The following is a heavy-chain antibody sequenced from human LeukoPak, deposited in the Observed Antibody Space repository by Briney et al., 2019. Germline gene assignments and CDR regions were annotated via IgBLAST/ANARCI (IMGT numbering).Heavy chain of an antibody. CDR2: IKQDGSEK. D-gene: IGHD3-22*01. J-gene: IGHJ5*02. V-gene: IGHV3-7*01. CDR3: TRSPGVTMIVDQPGSWFDP. CDR1: GFTFSSYW. Sequence: GGSLRLSCAASGFTFSSYWMSWVRQAPGKGLEWVANIKQDGSEKYYVDSVKGRFTISRDNAKNSLYLQMNSLGAEDTAVYYCTRSPGVTMIVDQPGSWFDPWGQGTLVTVSS.